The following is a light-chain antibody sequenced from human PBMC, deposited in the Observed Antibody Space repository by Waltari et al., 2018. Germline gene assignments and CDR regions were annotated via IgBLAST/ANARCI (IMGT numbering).Light chain of an antibody. Sequence: QSVLTQPPSASGTPGQRVTISCSGSAPNLGGKLVNWSQQLPGKAPKLLIYRSDLRPSGVPDRFSGSKSGTSASLAISGLQSEDEADYFCASWDDSLNGHWVFGGGTKVTVL. CDR1: APNLGGKL. J-gene: IGLJ3*02. CDR2: RSD. V-gene: IGLV1-44*01. CDR3: ASWDDSLNGHWV.